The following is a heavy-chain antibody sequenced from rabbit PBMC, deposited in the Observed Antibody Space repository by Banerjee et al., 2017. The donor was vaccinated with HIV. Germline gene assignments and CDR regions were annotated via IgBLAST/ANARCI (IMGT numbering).Heavy chain of an antibody. CDR3: ARGPYTYPYADGAYLTL. CDR1: GFSFSSSYY. Sequence: QSLEESGGDLVKPGASLTLTCTASGFSFSSSYYMCWVRQAPGKGLEWIACIYVGSSGSTYYASWAKGRFTISKTSSTTVTLQMTSLTAADTATYFCARGPYTYPYADGAYLTLWGPGTLVTV. D-gene: IGHD6-1*01. V-gene: IGHV1S40*01. CDR2: IYVGSSGST. J-gene: IGHJ4*01.